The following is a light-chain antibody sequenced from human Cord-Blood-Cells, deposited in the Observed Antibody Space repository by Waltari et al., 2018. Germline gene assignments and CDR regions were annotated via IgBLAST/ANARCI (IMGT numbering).Light chain of an antibody. CDR3: QQYGSSPYT. Sequence: EIVLTQSPGTLSLYPGERATLSWRASQSVSSSYLAWYQQKPGQAPRLLIYGASSRATGIPDRFSGSGSGTDFTLTISRLEPEDFAVYYCQQYGSSPYTFGQGTKLEIK. CDR1: QSVSSSY. CDR2: GAS. J-gene: IGKJ2*01. V-gene: IGKV3-20*01.